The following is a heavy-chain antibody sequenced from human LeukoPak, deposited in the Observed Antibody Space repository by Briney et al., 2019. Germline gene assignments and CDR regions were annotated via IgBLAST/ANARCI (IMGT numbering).Heavy chain of an antibody. V-gene: IGHV4-34*01. J-gene: IGHJ4*02. CDR2: INHSGST. D-gene: IGHD2-8*01. CDR1: GGSFSGYY. CDR3: ARGRLVYAIRGGSRDFDY. Sequence: SETLSLTCAVYGGSFSGYYWSWIRQPPGKGLEWIGEINHSGSTNYNPSLKSRVTISVDTSKYQFSLKLSSVTAADTAVYYCARGRLVYAIRGGSRDFDYWGQGTLVTVSS.